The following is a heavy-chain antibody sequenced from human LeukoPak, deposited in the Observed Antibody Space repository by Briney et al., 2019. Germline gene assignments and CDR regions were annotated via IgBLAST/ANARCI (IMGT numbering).Heavy chain of an antibody. CDR3: GRSRRINASLYYYMDV. J-gene: IGHJ6*03. CDR2: ISGNGGST. CDR1: GFTFSDYA. D-gene: IGHD2-15*01. Sequence: PGGSLRLSCAASGFTFSDYAIHWVRQCPGKGLEFVSTISGNGGSTFYANSVKGRFTISRDNSKNTVYLLMNSLRTEDTAVYYCGRSRRINASLYYYMDVWGKGTTVTVSS. V-gene: IGHV3-64*01.